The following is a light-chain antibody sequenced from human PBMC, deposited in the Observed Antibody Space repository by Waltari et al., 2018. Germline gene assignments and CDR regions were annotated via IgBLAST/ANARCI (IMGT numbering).Light chain of an antibody. CDR1: SSDVGGYNY. CDR3: CSFTRTSTWV. J-gene: IGLJ3*02. CDR2: DVS. V-gene: IGLV2-14*01. Sequence: QSTLTQPASVSGSPGQSITISCTGTSSDVGGYNYVSWYQQYPGKAPKLIIYDVSHRPSGISNRLSASKSGITASLTISGLQAEDEADYFCCSFTRTSTWVFGGGTKLTVL.